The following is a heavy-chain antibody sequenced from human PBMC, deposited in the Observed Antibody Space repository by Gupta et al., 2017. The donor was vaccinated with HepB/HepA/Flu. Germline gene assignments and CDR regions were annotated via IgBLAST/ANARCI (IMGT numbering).Heavy chain of an antibody. CDR1: GSSICSGRYY. CDR2: IYYSGTT. V-gene: IGHV4-31*03. Sequence: QVQLQESCPGLLTPSQTVSLTCPFSGSSICSGRYYCNCIRPLPGKGLEWIGYIYYSGTTYYNPSLKSRVTISVDTSKTQFSLKLSSVTAADTAVYYCARVGPDFWSGSIGSTFHYYGVDVWGQGTTVTVSS. D-gene: IGHD3-3*01. CDR3: ARVGPDFWSGSIGSTFHYYGVDV. J-gene: IGHJ6*02.